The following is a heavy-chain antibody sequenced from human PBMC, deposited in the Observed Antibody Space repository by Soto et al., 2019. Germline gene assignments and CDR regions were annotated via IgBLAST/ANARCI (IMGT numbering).Heavy chain of an antibody. D-gene: IGHD3-9*01. J-gene: IGHJ5*02. Sequence: ASVKVSCKASGYTFTSYAMHWVRQAPGQRLEWMGWINAGNGNTKYSQKFQGRVTITRDTSAGTAYMELSSLRSEDTAVYYCATAYDILTGYYYGHWFDPRGQGTLVSVSS. V-gene: IGHV1-3*01. CDR3: ATAYDILTGYYYGHWFDP. CDR2: INAGNGNT. CDR1: GYTFTSYA.